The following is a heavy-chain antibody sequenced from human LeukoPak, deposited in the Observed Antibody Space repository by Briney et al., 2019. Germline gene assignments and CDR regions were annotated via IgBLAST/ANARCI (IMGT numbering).Heavy chain of an antibody. J-gene: IGHJ6*02. CDR1: GGSISSGSYY. CDR3: ARETQYCSGGSCYDYYYYYGMDV. CDR2: IYTSGST. V-gene: IGHV4-61*02. D-gene: IGHD2-15*01. Sequence: PSQTLSLTCTASGGSISSGSYYWSWIRQPAGKGLEWIGRIYTSGSTYYNPSLKSRVTISVDTSKNQFSLKLSSVTAADTAVYYCARETQYCSGGSCYDYYYYYGMDVWGQGTTVTVSS.